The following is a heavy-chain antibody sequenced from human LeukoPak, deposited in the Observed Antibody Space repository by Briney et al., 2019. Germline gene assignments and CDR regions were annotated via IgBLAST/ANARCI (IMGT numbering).Heavy chain of an antibody. CDR3: ARDYSSSAYYYYYGMDV. V-gene: IGHV1-18*01. CDR1: GYTFTSYG. CDR2: ISAYNGNT. D-gene: IGHD6-13*01. J-gene: IGHJ6*02. Sequence: ASVKVSCKASGYTFTSYGISWVRQAPGQGLEWMGWISAYNGNTNYAQKLQGRVTMTTDTSTSTAYMELRSLRSDDTAVYYCARDYSSSAYYYYYGMDVWGQGTTVTVSS.